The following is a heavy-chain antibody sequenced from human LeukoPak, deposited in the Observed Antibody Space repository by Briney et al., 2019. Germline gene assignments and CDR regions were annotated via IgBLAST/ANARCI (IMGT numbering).Heavy chain of an antibody. CDR1: GFTFSSYA. CDR2: ISGSGSST. Sequence: GGSLRLSCAASGFTFSSYAMSWVRQAPGKGLEWVSAISGSGSSTYYADSVKGRFTISRDNAKNSLYLQMNSLRAEDMALYYCAKDTGGGSYYVGPFDYWGQGTLVTVSS. V-gene: IGHV3-23*01. CDR3: AKDTGGGSYYVGPFDY. D-gene: IGHD1-26*01. J-gene: IGHJ4*02.